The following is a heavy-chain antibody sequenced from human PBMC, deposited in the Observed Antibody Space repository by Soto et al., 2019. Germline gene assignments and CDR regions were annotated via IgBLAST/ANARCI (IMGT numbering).Heavy chain of an antibody. V-gene: IGHV3-48*01. D-gene: IGHD5-12*01. J-gene: IGHJ4*02. CDR3: VRDADKVPAGLHMIHGDY. CDR1: VCIFSAYS. CDR2: IANSGSPI. Sequence: GGYLRHSFAGSVCIFSAYSMDGGRRAPGKGPEWLSYIANSGSPIYYADSVKGRFTISRDNAQNSLYLLMNSLRADDTAVYFCVRDADKVPAGLHMIHGDYWGQGT.